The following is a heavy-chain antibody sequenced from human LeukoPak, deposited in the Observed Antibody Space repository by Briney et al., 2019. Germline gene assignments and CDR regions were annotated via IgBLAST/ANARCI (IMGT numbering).Heavy chain of an antibody. J-gene: IGHJ4*02. CDR3: ARGVDYYGV. CDR1: GGSLNGYY. V-gene: IGHV4-34*01. D-gene: IGHD3-10*01. Sequence: SETLSLTCAVFGGSLNGYYWSWIRQSPGKGLEWIGEINHNGDTTNNPSHKSRVIFSVDTSKNQFSLKLSSVTAADTAVYYCARGVDYYGVWGQGTLVTVSS. CDR2: INHNGDT.